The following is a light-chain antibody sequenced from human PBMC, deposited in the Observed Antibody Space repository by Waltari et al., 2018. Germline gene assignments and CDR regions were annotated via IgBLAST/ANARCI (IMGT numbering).Light chain of an antibody. CDR2: DAS. Sequence: EIVMTQSPSNVSVFPGERATLSCRATQSIGNNLAWYHQRPGQAPRHLIYDASTRPTGVSGRFTGSGSGTEFSLTISGLQSEDFAIYYCQQYSDGTPWTFGQGTKVEI. CDR3: QQYSDGTPWT. V-gene: IGKV3-15*01. CDR1: QSIGNN. J-gene: IGKJ1*01.